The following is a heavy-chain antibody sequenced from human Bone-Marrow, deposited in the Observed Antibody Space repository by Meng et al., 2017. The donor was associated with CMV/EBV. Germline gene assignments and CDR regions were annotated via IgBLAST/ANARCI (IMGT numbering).Heavy chain of an antibody. D-gene: IGHD3-10*01. CDR2: IKQDGNEK. V-gene: IGHV3-7*01. CDR1: GFMFETYW. J-gene: IGHJ4*02. Sequence: GGSLRLSCIASGFMFETYWMSWVRQAPGKGLEWVANIKQDGNEKFSVDSVKGRFTISRDNGKNSLYLQMNSLGAEDTAIYYCARTRITMVRGLTGGYFDLWGQGTLVTVSS. CDR3: ARTRITMVRGLTGGYFDL.